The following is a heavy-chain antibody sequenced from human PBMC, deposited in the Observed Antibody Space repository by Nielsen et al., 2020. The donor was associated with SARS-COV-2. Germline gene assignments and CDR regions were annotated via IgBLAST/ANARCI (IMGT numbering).Heavy chain of an antibody. CDR3: AKDHKPLSYYYDSSGYPPDAFDI. CDR2: IKQDGSEK. V-gene: IGHV3-7*03. J-gene: IGHJ3*02. D-gene: IGHD3-22*01. Sequence: WIRQPPGKGLEWVANIKQDGSEKYYVDSVKGRFTISRDNSKNTLYLQMNSLRAEDTAVYYCAKDHKPLSYYYDSSGYPPDAFDIWGQGTMVTVSS.